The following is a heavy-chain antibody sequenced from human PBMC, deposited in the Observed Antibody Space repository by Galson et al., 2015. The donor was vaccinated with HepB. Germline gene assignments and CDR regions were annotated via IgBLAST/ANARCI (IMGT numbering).Heavy chain of an antibody. Sequence: SLRLSCAASGFTFSNAWMNWVRQAPGKGLEWVGRIKSKTDGGTTDYAAPVKGRFTISRDDSKNTLYLQMNSLKTEDTAVYYCTTLYCSSTSCYYYYYYMDVWGKGTTVTVSS. CDR3: TTLYCSSTSCYYYYYYMDV. V-gene: IGHV3-15*07. D-gene: IGHD2-2*01. CDR1: GFTFSNAW. J-gene: IGHJ6*03. CDR2: IKSKTDGGTT.